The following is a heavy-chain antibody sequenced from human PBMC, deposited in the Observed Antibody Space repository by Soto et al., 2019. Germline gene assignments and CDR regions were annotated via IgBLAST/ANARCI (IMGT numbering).Heavy chain of an antibody. Sequence: AGGSLRLSCAASGFTFSSYAMSWVRQAPGKGMEWVSAISGSGGSTYYADSVKGRFTISRDNSKNTLYLQMNSLRAEDTAVYYCAKDQENHSIWGSYPNYRGQGTLVTVPS. CDR3: AKDQENHSIWGSYPNY. CDR1: GFTFSSYA. D-gene: IGHD3-16*02. J-gene: IGHJ4*02. CDR2: ISGSGGST. V-gene: IGHV3-23*01.